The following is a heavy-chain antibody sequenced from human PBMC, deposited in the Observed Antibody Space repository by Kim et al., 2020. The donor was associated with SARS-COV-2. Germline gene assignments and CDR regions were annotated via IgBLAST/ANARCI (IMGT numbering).Heavy chain of an antibody. CDR3: ARSFSGSYFGYDY. J-gene: IGHJ4*02. D-gene: IGHD1-26*01. V-gene: IGHV3-30*03. CDR1: GXTFXTYG. CDR2: ISYDGSHK. Sequence: GGSLRLSCAASGXTFXTYGMHWVRQAPGKGLEWVAVISYDGSHKYYVDSVKGRFTISRDNPKNTLYLQMNSLRIEDTAVYYCARSFSGSYFGYDYWGQGSLVTVSS.